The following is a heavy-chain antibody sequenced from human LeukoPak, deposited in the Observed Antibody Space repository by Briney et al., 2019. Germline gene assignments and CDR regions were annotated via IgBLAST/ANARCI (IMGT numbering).Heavy chain of an antibody. CDR2: ISGSGGST. J-gene: IGHJ6*03. V-gene: IGHV3-23*01. CDR3: TKDLTDYHYYYTDV. Sequence: GGSLRLSCAASGFTFSSYAMSWVRQAPGKGLEWVSAISGSGGSTYYADSVKGRFTISRDNSKNTLYLQMNSLRAEDTAVYYCTKDLTDYHYYYTDVWGKGTTVIVSS. CDR1: GFTFSSYA. D-gene: IGHD2-21*02.